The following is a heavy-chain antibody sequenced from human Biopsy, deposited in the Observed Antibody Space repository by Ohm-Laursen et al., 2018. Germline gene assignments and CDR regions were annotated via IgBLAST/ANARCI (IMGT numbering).Heavy chain of an antibody. CDR3: ARLGSGDYFPTFFDF. CDR1: GVSINGGRYY. J-gene: IGHJ4*02. D-gene: IGHD5-12*01. V-gene: IGHV4-31*02. Sequence: SDTLSLTWTASGVSINGGRYYWNWIRHHPGKGLEWIGNIFYSANTYYNPSLKSRVTISVDTSKNQFSLKPSSVTAADTAVYYCARLGSGDYFPTFFDFWGQGALVTVSS. CDR2: IFYSANT.